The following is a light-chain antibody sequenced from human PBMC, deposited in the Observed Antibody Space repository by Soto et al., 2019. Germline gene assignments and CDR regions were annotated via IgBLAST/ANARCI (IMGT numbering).Light chain of an antibody. CDR2: EVS. J-gene: IGLJ2*01. Sequence: QSVLTQPPSASGSPGQSVAISCTGTSSDVGGYNYVSWYQHHPGKAPKLMIYEVSNRPSGVSNRFSGSKSGNTASLTISGLQAEDEADYYCSSYTSSSTLVFGGGTQLTVL. V-gene: IGLV2-14*01. CDR1: SSDVGGYNY. CDR3: SSYTSSSTLV.